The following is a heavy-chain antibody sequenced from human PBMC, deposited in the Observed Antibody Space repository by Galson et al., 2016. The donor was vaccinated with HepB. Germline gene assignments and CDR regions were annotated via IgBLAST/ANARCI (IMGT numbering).Heavy chain of an antibody. CDR1: GFTFSSYA. CDR3: ARPRLGIQTWSKYYYYGFDV. Sequence: SLRLSCAASGFTFSSYAMSWVRQAPGKGLEWVAVIYYDGSSKHHADSVKGRFTISRDNSKNTLYLQMNSLRAEDTAVYYCARPRLGIQTWSKYYYYGFDVWGQGTTVTVAS. D-gene: IGHD5-18*01. V-gene: IGHV3-33*08. CDR2: IYYDGSSK. J-gene: IGHJ6*02.